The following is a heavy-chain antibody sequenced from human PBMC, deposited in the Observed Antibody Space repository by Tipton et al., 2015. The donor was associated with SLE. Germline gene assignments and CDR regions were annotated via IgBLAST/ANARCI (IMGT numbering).Heavy chain of an antibody. CDR1: GDSINNDNYS. CDR2: IYASGST. CDR3: AKAPDY. V-gene: IGHV4-61*02. Sequence: TLSLTCTVSGDSINNDNYSWSWIRQPAGKGLEWIGRIYASGSTYYNPSLKSRVTISVDPSKRQFSLNLSSVTAADTAIYYCAKAPDYWGQGTLVTVSS. J-gene: IGHJ4*02.